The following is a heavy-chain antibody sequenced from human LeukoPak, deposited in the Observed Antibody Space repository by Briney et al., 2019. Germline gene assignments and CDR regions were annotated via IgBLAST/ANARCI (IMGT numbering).Heavy chain of an antibody. CDR1: GDSISSYY. J-gene: IGHJ6*02. CDR3: ARHHHGMDV. CDR2: INYSGST. Sequence: KSSETLSLTCTVSGDSISSYYWSWIRQPPGKGLEWIGYINYSGSTNYNPSLKSRVTISVDTSKNQFSLKLTSVTAADTAVYYCARHHHGMDVWDQGTTVTVSS. V-gene: IGHV4-59*08.